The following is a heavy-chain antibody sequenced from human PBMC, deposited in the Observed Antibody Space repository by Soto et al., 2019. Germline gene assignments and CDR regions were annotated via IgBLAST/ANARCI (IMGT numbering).Heavy chain of an antibody. V-gene: IGHV5-51*01. D-gene: IGHD3-16*01. Sequence: EVHLVQSGAEVKKPGESLKISCKASGYTFTNYWIGWVRQMPGKSLEWMGIIYPGHSGPKYSPSFQGLVTISADRSVTPAFLQWSSLKASDTAMYYCARVGTIGGGDYWGQGTLVIVSS. CDR2: IYPGHSGP. J-gene: IGHJ4*02. CDR3: ARVGTIGGGDY. CDR1: GYTFTNYW.